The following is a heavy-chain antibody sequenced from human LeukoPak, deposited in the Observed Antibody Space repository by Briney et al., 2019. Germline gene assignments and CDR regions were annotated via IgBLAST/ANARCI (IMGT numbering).Heavy chain of an antibody. Sequence: ASVKVSCKASGYTFTGYYMHWVRQAPGQGLEWMGRINPNSGGTNYAQKFQGRVTMTRDTSISTAYMELSRLRSDDTAVYYCARGRLKYVELGLRFDYWGQGTLVTVSS. V-gene: IGHV1-2*06. CDR2: INPNSGGT. J-gene: IGHJ4*02. D-gene: IGHD1-7*01. CDR3: ARGRLKYVELGLRFDY. CDR1: GYTFTGYY.